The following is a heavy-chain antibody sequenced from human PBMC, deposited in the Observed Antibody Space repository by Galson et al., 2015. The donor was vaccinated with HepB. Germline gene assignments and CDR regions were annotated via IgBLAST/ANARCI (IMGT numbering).Heavy chain of an antibody. V-gene: IGHV3-9*01. Sequence: SLRLSCAASGFTFDAYAMHWVRQAPGKGLEWVPGISWNSGSIGYADSVKGRFTISRDNAKNSLYLQMNSLRAEDTALYYCAKDPSYGSGSPDAFDIWGQGTMVTVSS. CDR2: ISWNSGSI. J-gene: IGHJ3*02. D-gene: IGHD3-10*01. CDR3: AKDPSYGSGSPDAFDI. CDR1: GFTFDAYA.